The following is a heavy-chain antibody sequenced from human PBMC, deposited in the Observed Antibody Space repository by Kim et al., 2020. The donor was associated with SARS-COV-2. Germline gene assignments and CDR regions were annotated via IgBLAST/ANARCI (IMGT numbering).Heavy chain of an antibody. D-gene: IGHD3-16*02. CDR1: GFTFDDYA. Sequence: GGSLRLSCAASGFTFDDYAMHWVRQAPGKGLEWVSGISWNSGSIGYADSVKGRFTISRDNAKNSLYLQMNSLRAEDTALYYCAKDMDHDYIWGSYRYTEGRFDYWGQGTLVTVSS. CDR2: ISWNSGSI. V-gene: IGHV3-9*01. CDR3: AKDMDHDYIWGSYRYTEGRFDY. J-gene: IGHJ4*02.